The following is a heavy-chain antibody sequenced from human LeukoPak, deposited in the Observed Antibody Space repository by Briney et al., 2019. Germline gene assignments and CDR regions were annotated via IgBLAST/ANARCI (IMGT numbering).Heavy chain of an antibody. CDR3: AKGGKWDVTPFDY. J-gene: IGHJ4*02. D-gene: IGHD1-26*01. CDR2: ISGSGGST. CDR1: GFTFSSYA. Sequence: PGGSLRLSCAASGFTFSSYAMSWVRQAPGKGLEWVSVISGSGGSTYYADSVKGRFIISRDNAKNTLYLQMNSLRTEDTAVYYCAKGGKWDVTPFDYWGQGTLVTVSS. V-gene: IGHV3-23*01.